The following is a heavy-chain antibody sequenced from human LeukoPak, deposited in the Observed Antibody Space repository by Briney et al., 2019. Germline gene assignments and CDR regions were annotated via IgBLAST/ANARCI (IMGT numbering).Heavy chain of an antibody. Sequence: ASVKVSCKASGYTFTSYYMYWVRQAPGQGLEWMGIINPSGGSTSYAQKFQGRVTTTRDTSTSTVYMELSSLRSEDTAVYYCARDATNYMDVWGKGTTVTVSS. CDR3: ARDATNYMDV. CDR2: INPSGGST. J-gene: IGHJ6*03. CDR1: GYTFTSYY. V-gene: IGHV1-46*01.